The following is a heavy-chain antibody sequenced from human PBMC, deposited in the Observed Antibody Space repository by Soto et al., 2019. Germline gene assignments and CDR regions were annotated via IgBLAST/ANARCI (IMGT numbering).Heavy chain of an antibody. CDR3: AKTTDGWFSAFEI. Sequence: PGGSLRICCAACGFVVSSYAMSWVRQAPGKGLEWVSAISGSGTTAYYADSVKGRFIFSRDNPKNTMYLQMNSLRAEDTAVYFCAKTTDGWFSAFEIWGQGTVVTVSS. V-gene: IGHV3-23*01. D-gene: IGHD6-19*01. CDR1: GFVVSSYA. CDR2: ISGSGTTA. J-gene: IGHJ3*02.